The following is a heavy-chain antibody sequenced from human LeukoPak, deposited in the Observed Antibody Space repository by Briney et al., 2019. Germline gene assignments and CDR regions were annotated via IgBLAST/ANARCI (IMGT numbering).Heavy chain of an antibody. CDR3: ARGGYYDFWSGYRSPNWFDP. V-gene: IGHV4-34*01. Sequence: SETLSLTCAVYGGSFSGYYWSWIRQPPGKGLEWIGEINHSGSTNYNPSLKSRVTISVDTSKNQFSLKLSSVTAADTAVYYCARGGYYDFWSGYRSPNWFDPWGQGILVTVSS. CDR2: INHSGST. D-gene: IGHD3-3*01. J-gene: IGHJ5*02. CDR1: GGSFSGYY.